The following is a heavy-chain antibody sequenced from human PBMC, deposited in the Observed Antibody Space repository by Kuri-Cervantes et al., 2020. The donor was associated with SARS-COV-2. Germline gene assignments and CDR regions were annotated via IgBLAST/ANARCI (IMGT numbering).Heavy chain of an antibody. CDR2: IFYSGSA. V-gene: IGHV4-30-4*08. CDR1: GGSISSGDYY. CDR3: AREDSSSWLYSYDY. Sequence: LRLSCTVSGGSISSGDYYWTWVRQPPGKGLEWIGNIFYSGSASYNPSLKSRLTMSLDMSKSQFSLKLSSVTAADTAVYYCAREDSSSWLYSYDYWGQGTLVTVSS. J-gene: IGHJ4*02. D-gene: IGHD6-13*01.